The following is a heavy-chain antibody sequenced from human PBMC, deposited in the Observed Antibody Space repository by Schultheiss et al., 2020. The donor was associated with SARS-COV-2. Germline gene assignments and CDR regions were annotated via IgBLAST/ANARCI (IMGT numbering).Heavy chain of an antibody. V-gene: IGHV3-23*01. J-gene: IGHJ4*02. CDR1: GFTFSSYA. Sequence: GGSLRLSCAASGFTFSSYAISWVRQAPGKGLEWVSLITNTGGTAYYADSVKGRFTISRDNSKNTLYLQMNSLRAEDTAVYYCAREGYYDSSGPPPIDYWGQGTLVTVSS. CDR2: ITNTGGTA. D-gene: IGHD3-22*01. CDR3: AREGYYDSSGPPPIDY.